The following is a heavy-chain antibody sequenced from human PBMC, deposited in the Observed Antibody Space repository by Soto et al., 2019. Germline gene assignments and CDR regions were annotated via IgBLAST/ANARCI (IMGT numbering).Heavy chain of an antibody. CDR1: GGTFVRHV. CDR3: ATPACAATWCSPSHNLDH. D-gene: IGHD2-2*01. Sequence: QVQLVPSGAEVKKPESSVKVSCKTSGGTFVRHVISWVRQAPGQGPEWMGKINPRSGISNYAQKFQDSVTFTADTDSSTAYMELSSLRSDDTAVYYCATPACAATWCSPSHNLDHWGQGTLVTVSS. V-gene: IGHV1-69*09. J-gene: IGHJ4*02. CDR2: INPRSGIS.